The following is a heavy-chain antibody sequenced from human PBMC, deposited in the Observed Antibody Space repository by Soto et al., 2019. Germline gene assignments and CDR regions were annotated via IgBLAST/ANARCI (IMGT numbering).Heavy chain of an antibody. D-gene: IGHD6-13*01. CDR2: IYSGGST. Sequence: PGGSLRLSCAASGFTVSDNYMNWVRQAPGKGLEWVSVIYSGGSTYYADSVKGRFTISRDNSKNTLYLQMNSLRAEDTAVYYCAREGSSPWGYYGMDVWGQGTTVTVSS. CDR1: GFTVSDNY. J-gene: IGHJ6*02. CDR3: AREGSSPWGYYGMDV. V-gene: IGHV3-53*01.